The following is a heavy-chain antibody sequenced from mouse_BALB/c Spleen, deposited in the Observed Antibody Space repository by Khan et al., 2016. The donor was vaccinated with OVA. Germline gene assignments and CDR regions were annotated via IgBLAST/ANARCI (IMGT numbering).Heavy chain of an antibody. CDR3: ARHNYGPFAY. CDR2: INTGGDYT. Sequence: VQLKESGGGLVKPGGPLKLSCAASGFTFSSFAMSWVRQTPEKRLEWVATINTGGDYTYYPDSVRGRFTISRDNAKNTLYLQMSSLRSDDTAMFYCARHNYGPFAYWGQGTLVTVST. V-gene: IGHV5-9-3*01. D-gene: IGHD1-1*01. J-gene: IGHJ3*01. CDR1: GFTFSSFA.